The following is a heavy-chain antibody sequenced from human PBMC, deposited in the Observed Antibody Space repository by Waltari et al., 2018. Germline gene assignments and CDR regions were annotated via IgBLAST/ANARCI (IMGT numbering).Heavy chain of an antibody. D-gene: IGHD2-21*01. J-gene: IGHJ5*02. Sequence: QVQLVQSGAEVKKPGASVKVSCKASGYTFTSYDINWVRQATGQGFEWMGGMNPNRGNTGYAKKFQGRVTMTRTTPISTAYMGLRSLRSEDPALYYCARGLGAYCGGDCYQGGWFDPWGQGTLVTVSS. CDR2: MNPNRGNT. V-gene: IGHV1-8*01. CDR3: ARGLGAYCGGDCYQGGWFDP. CDR1: GYTFTSYD.